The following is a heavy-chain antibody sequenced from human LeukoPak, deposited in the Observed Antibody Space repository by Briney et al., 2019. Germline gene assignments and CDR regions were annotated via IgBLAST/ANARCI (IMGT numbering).Heavy chain of an antibody. D-gene: IGHD4-17*01. CDR2: IYHSGST. CDR1: GGSISSSNW. V-gene: IGHV4-4*02. CDR3: ARVLGYGEFDY. Sequence: SETLSLTCAVSGGSISSSNWWSWIRQPPGKGLEWIGEIYHSGSTNYNPSLKSRVTISVDKSKTQFSLKLSSVTAADTAVYYCARVLGYGEFDYWGQGTLVTVSS. J-gene: IGHJ4*02.